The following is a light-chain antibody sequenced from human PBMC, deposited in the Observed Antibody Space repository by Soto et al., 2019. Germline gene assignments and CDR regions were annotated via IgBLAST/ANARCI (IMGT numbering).Light chain of an antibody. Sequence: DIQMTQSPSSLSASVGDRVTITCRASQSISTYLNWYQHKPGKAPKVLIYAVSSLQSGVPSRFSGSGSGTDVTLTITSLQPEDSATYSFQHSYGTPRTFRQGTKVDTK. J-gene: IGKJ1*01. CDR2: AVS. V-gene: IGKV1-39*01. CDR1: QSISTY. CDR3: QHSYGTPRT.